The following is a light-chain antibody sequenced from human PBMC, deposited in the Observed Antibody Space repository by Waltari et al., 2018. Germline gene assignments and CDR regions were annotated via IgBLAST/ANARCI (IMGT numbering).Light chain of an antibody. CDR2: GAY. Sequence: DSQMTQARFSLAAYVGDGVGITCRADQRIANYLSWYQQKPGQAPRLLIYGAYNLQAGVPSRFSGSGSVADFTLTISSLQRQDFATYYCQQGYSGPLTFGQGTKVEIK. V-gene: IGKV1-39*01. CDR3: QQGYSGPLT. J-gene: IGKJ1*01. CDR1: QRIANY.